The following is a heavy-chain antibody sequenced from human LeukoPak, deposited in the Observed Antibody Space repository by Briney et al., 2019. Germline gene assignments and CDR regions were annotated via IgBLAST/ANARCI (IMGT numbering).Heavy chain of an antibody. Sequence: PGRSLRPSCVPSGFTATSNYTSWVRQAPGKGLEWVLVIYTSGSTHYADSVKGRFTISRDNSKSTLFLQMNSLRVEDTAVYYCARDVVDSSGWYYRWFDPWGQGTLVTVSS. CDR3: ARDVVDSSGWYYRWFDP. J-gene: IGHJ5*02. CDR1: GFTATSNY. CDR2: IYTSGST. D-gene: IGHD6-19*01. V-gene: IGHV3-53*01.